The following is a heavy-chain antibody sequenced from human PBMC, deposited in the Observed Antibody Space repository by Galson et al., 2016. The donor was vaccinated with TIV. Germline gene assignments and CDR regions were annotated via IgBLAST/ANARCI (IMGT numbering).Heavy chain of an antibody. CDR2: INPNSGDT. D-gene: IGHD5-24*01. J-gene: IGHJ4*02. Sequence: SVKVSCKASGYMFTGHHLHWVRQAPGQGPEWMGRINPNSGDTVFAQKFQGRVTMTRDTSISTAYLELRRLTVADTAVYFCARGVDGFRYWGQGTLVTVSS. V-gene: IGHV1-2*06. CDR3: ARGVDGFRY. CDR1: GYMFTGHH.